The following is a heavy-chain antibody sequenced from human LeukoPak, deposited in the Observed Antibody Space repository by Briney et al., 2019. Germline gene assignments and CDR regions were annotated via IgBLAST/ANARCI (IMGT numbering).Heavy chain of an antibody. V-gene: IGHV4-39*07. J-gene: IGHJ6*02. CDR2: INHSGST. CDR1: GGSISSGGYY. CDR3: ARLQRGIAAAGIGYYGMDV. D-gene: IGHD6-13*01. Sequence: PSETLSLTCTVSGGSISSGGYYWSWIRQPPGKGLEWIGEINHSGSTNYNPSLKSRVTISVDTSKNQFSLKLSSVTAADTAVYYCARLQRGIAAAGIGYYGMDVWGQGTTVTVSS.